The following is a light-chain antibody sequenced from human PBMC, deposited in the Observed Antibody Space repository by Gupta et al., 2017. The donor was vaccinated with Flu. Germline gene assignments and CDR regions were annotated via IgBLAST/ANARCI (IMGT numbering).Light chain of an antibody. Sequence: DIQMTQSPSSMSASVGDRVTITCRASQSISSYLDWYQQKPGNAPKLLIYAASSWQSGVPSRFSGSGSGTDFTLTISRRQPEDFANYYCQHSHSTPYPFGQGTKMDIK. V-gene: IGKV1-39*01. CDR3: QHSHSTPYP. J-gene: IGKJ2*01. CDR1: QSISSY. CDR2: AAS.